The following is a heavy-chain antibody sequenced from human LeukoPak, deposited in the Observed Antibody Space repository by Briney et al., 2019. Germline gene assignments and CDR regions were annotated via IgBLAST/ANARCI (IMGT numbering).Heavy chain of an antibody. D-gene: IGHD3-22*01. CDR2: INPSGGST. J-gene: IGHJ4*02. Sequence: ASVKVSCKASGGTFSSYAISWVRQAPGQGLEWMGIINPSGGSTSYAQKFQGRVTMTRDTSTSTVYMELSSLRSEDTAVYYCARDRGLYYEWGQGTLVTVSS. CDR1: GGTFSSYA. V-gene: IGHV1-46*01. CDR3: ARDRGLYYE.